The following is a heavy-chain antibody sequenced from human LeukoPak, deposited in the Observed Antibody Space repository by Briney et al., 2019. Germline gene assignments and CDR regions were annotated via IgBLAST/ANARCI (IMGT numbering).Heavy chain of an antibody. J-gene: IGHJ4*02. CDR2: ISSSSTTI. D-gene: IGHD5-18*01. CDR3: ARDQGGGYSYGWQSFDY. CDR1: GFTFSSDS. V-gene: IGHV3-48*01. Sequence: GGSLRLSCAASGFTFSSDSMNWVRQAPGKGLEWVSYISSSSTTIYYADSVKGRFTISRDNAKNSLYLQMNSLRAEDTAVYYCARDQGGGYSYGWQSFDYWGQGTLVTVSS.